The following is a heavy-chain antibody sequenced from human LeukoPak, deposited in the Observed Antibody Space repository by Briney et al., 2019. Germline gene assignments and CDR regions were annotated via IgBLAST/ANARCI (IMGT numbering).Heavy chain of an antibody. D-gene: IGHD5-24*01. CDR1: GGTFSSYA. Sequence: SVKVSCKASGGTFSSYAISWVRQAPGQGHEWMGGIIPIFGTANYAQKFQGRVTITADESTSTAYMEPSSLRSEDTAVYYCARGGEMATIPSFDYWGQGTLVTVSS. J-gene: IGHJ4*02. CDR2: IIPIFGTA. V-gene: IGHV1-69*01. CDR3: ARGGEMATIPSFDY.